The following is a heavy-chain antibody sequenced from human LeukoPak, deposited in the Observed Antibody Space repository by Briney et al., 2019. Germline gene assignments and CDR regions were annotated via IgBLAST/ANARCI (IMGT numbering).Heavy chain of an antibody. Sequence: ASVKVSCKASGYTFTGYYMHWVRQAPGQGLEWMGRINPNSGGTNYAQKFQGRVTMTRDTSISTAYMELSSLRSDDTALYYCAADGDGYNYVVNYWGQGTLVTVSS. CDR3: AADGDGYNYVVNY. CDR1: GYTFTGYY. J-gene: IGHJ4*02. CDR2: INPNSGGT. D-gene: IGHD5-24*01. V-gene: IGHV1-2*06.